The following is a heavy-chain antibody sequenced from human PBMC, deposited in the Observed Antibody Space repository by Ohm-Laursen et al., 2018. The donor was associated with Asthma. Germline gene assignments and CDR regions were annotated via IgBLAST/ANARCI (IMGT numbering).Heavy chain of an antibody. CDR3: ARELIEMGTTEEVFDY. CDR2: ISTASTFI. Sequence: SLRLSCAASGYTFSRYSIHWVRQVPGKGLEWVASISTASTFIYYADSVRGRFTTSRDNAKNSVFLDMNSLRVEDTAVYYCARELIEMGTTEEVFDYWGQGTLVTVSS. V-gene: IGHV3-21*04. CDR1: GYTFSRYS. D-gene: IGHD5-24*01. J-gene: IGHJ4*02.